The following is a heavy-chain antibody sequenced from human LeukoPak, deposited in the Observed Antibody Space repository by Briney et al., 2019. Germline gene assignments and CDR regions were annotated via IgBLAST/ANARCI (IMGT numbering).Heavy chain of an antibody. D-gene: IGHD2-2*01. CDR3: ARGGCSSTSCYWTLMDPLLGPLAPLD. V-gene: IGHV1-2*02. CDR2: INPNSGGT. CDR1: GYTFTSYG. J-gene: IGHJ4*02. Sequence: GASVKVSCKASGYTFTSYGISWVRQAPGQGLEWMGWINPNSGGTNYAQKFQGRVTMTRDTSISTAYMELSRLRSDDTAVYYCARGGCSSTSCYWTLMDPLLGPLAPLDWGQGTLVTVSS.